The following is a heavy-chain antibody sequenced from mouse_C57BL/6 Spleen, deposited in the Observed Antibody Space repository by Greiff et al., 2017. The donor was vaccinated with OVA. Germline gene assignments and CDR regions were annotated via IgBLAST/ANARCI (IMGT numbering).Heavy chain of an antibody. J-gene: IGHJ1*03. Sequence: VQLQQSGPELVKPGASVKISCKASGYTFTDYYMNWVKQSHGKSLEWIGDINPNNGGTSYNQKFKGKATLTVDKSSSTAYMELRSLTSEDSAVYYCAIPHYYGSSYWYFDVWGTGTTVTVSS. CDR3: AIPHYYGSSYWYFDV. CDR2: INPNNGGT. CDR1: GYTFTDYY. D-gene: IGHD1-1*01. V-gene: IGHV1-26*01.